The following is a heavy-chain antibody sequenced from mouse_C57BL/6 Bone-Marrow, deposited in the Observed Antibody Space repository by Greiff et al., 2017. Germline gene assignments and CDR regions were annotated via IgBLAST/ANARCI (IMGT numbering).Heavy chain of an antibody. Sequence: EVQLQESGAELVRPGASVKLSCTASGFNIKDDYMHWVKQRPEQGLEWIRWIDPENGDTEYASKFQGKATITADTSSNTAYLQLSSLTSEDTAVYYCTTGYYDVWGTGTTVTVAS. V-gene: IGHV14-4*01. J-gene: IGHJ1*03. CDR3: TTGYYDV. CDR1: GFNIKDDY. CDR2: IDPENGDT.